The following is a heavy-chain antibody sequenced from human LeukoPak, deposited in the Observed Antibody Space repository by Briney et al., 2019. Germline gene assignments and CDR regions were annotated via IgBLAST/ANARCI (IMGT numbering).Heavy chain of an antibody. CDR2: IRYDGGDE. V-gene: IGHV3-30*02. D-gene: IGHD3-10*01. J-gene: IGHJ4*02. CDR1: GFTFSSYG. CDR3: ARDPTMVRGAIDY. Sequence: GGSLRLSCAASGFTFSSYGMHWVRQAPGKGLEWVAFIRYDGGDEYYADSVEGRFTISRDNSKNTLYLQMSSLSSEDTAVYYCARDPTMVRGAIDYWGQGTLVTVSS.